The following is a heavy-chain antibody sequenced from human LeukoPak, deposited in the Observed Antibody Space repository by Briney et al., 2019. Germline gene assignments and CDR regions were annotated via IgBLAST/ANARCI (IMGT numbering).Heavy chain of an antibody. D-gene: IGHD3-22*01. J-gene: IGHJ4*02. CDR1: GYTFSNHW. Sequence: GESLKISCKGSGYTFSNHWIGWVRQMPGKGLEWMGIIFPADSDTRYSPSFQGQVTISADKSISTAYLQWSSLKASNTAMYYCARPPGNYDSSGYSDYWGQGTLVTVSS. CDR2: IFPADSDT. CDR3: ARPPGNYDSSGYSDY. V-gene: IGHV5-51*01.